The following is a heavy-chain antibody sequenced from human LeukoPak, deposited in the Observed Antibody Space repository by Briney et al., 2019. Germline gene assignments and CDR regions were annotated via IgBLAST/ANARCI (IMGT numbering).Heavy chain of an antibody. CDR2: IYYSGST. V-gene: IGHV4-59*01. CDR1: IGSIRSYY. J-gene: IGHJ4*02. D-gene: IGHD3-10*01. CDR3: ARGYYYGSGSYNSGFDY. Sequence: PSETLSLTCTVSIGSIRSYYWSWIRQSPGKGLEWIGYIYYSGSTNYNPSLKSRVTISVDTSKNQFSLKLSSVTAADTAVYYCARGYYYGSGSYNSGFDYWGQGTLVTVSS.